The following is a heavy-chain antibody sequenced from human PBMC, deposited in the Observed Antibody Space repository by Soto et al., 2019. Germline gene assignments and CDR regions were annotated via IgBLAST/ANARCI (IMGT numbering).Heavy chain of an antibody. D-gene: IGHD6-6*01. CDR3: ASGVPLGY. Sequence: VKVSCKASGYTFTSYDINWVRQATGQGLEWMGWMNPKSGNTGYAQEFQGRVTMTRDTSISTAYMELSSLRSEDTAVYYCASGVPLGYWGQGTLVTVSS. J-gene: IGHJ4*02. V-gene: IGHV1-8*02. CDR1: GYTFTSYD. CDR2: MNPKSGNT.